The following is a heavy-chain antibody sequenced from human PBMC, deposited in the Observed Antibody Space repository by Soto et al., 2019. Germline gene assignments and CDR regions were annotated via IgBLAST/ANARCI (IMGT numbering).Heavy chain of an antibody. CDR2: ILNDGSNR. D-gene: IGHD3-10*01. V-gene: IGHV3-33*01. CDR1: EFTFSNYG. J-gene: IGHJ6*02. CDR3: AMHDEYSGYGMDV. Sequence: QVQLVETGGGVVQPGRSLRLSCAASEFTFSNYGMHWVRQAPGKGLEWVAVILNDGSNRYHADSVKDRFTIPRDHSKNTLYLQMNSLRAEDTAVYYCAMHDEYSGYGMDVWCQGTTVTVS.